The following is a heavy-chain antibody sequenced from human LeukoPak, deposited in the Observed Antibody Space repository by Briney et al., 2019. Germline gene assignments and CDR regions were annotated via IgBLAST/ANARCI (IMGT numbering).Heavy chain of an antibody. CDR3: ARLIPPDGDYSFWFDP. J-gene: IGHJ5*02. Sequence: GASVKVSCKASGYTFTGYYMHWVRQAPGQGLEWMGWINPNSGGTNYAQKFQGRVTTTRDTSISTAYMGLSRLRSDDTAVYYCARLIPPDGDYSFWFDPWGQGTLVTVSS. CDR2: INPNSGGT. D-gene: IGHD4-17*01. CDR1: GYTFTGYY. V-gene: IGHV1-2*02.